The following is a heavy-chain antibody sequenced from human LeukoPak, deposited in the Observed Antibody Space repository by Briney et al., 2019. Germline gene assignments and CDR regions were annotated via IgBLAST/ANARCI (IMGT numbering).Heavy chain of an antibody. V-gene: IGHV4-59*01. CDR1: GGSISGYY. CDR2: IYYGGST. D-gene: IGHD3-22*01. J-gene: IGHJ4*02. Sequence: SETLSLTCTVSGGSISGYYWNWIRQPPGKGLEWIGYIYYGGSTNYNPSLKSRVTISLDTSKNQFSLNLSSVTAADTAVYYCARGNYYDSSGYYLEVGYFDYWGQGTLVPVSS. CDR3: ARGNYYDSSGYYLEVGYFDY.